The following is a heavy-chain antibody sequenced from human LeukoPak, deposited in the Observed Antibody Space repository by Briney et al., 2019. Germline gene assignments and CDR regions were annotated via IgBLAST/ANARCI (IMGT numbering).Heavy chain of an antibody. V-gene: IGHV4-61*02. CDR2: IYTSGST. CDR1: GGSISSGSYY. Sequence: SKTLSLTCTVSGGSISSGSYYWSWIRQPAGKGLEWIGRIYTSGSTNYNPSLKSRVTISVDTSKNQFSLKLSSVTAADTAVYYCARETLHYYDSSGYYGGGFDYWGQGTLVTVSS. D-gene: IGHD3-22*01. CDR3: ARETLHYYDSSGYYGGGFDY. J-gene: IGHJ4*02.